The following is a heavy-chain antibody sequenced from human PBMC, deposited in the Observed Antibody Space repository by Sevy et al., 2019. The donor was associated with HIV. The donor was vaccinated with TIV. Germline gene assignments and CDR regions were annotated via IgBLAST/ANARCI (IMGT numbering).Heavy chain of an antibody. CDR3: AKGGGGHYDPDEIGYYFYYYNMDV. D-gene: IGHD3-22*01. Sequence: GGSLRLSCAVSGFSFDSYGMTWVRQAPGKGLEWVSGISGSGTRTYYADSVKGRFIISRDNSKNTLYLQMNSLGSEDNDIYYCAKGGGGHYDPDEIGYYFYYYNMDVWGKGTTVTVSS. J-gene: IGHJ6*03. CDR1: GFSFDSYG. V-gene: IGHV3-23*01. CDR2: ISGSGTRT.